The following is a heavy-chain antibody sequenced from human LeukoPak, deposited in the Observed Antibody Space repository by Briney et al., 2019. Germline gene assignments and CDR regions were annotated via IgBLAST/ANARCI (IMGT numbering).Heavy chain of an antibody. Sequence: GASVKVSCKASGYTFTGYYMHWVRQAPGQGLEWMGWINPNSGGTNYAQKFQGRVTMTRDTSISTAYMELSRLRSDDTAVYYCARDPAKKAPYGGNSVRGNNWFDPWGQGTLVTVSS. CDR2: INPNSGGT. D-gene: IGHD4-23*01. CDR1: GYTFTGYY. V-gene: IGHV1-2*02. J-gene: IGHJ5*02. CDR3: ARDPAKKAPYGGNSVRGNNWFDP.